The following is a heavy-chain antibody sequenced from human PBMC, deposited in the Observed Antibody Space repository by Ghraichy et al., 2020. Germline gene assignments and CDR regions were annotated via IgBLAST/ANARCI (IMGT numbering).Heavy chain of an antibody. CDR3: ARDQTTLDSSYYYGMDV. V-gene: IGHV4-39*07. D-gene: IGHD4-23*01. Sequence: SETLSLTCTVSGGSISSSSYYWGWIRQPPGKGLEWIGSIYYSGSTYYNPSLKSRVTISVDTSKNQFSLKLSSVTAADTAVYYCARDQTTLDSSYYYGMDVWGQGTTVTVSS. J-gene: IGHJ6*02. CDR1: GGSISSSSYY. CDR2: IYYSGST.